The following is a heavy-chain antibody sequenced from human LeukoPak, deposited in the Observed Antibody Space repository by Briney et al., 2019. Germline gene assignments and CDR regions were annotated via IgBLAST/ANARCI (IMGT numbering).Heavy chain of an antibody. J-gene: IGHJ4*02. D-gene: IGHD3-22*01. CDR2: ISGSGGST. CDR1: GFTFSSYS. V-gene: IGHV3-23*01. CDR3: AKRACYGDYYDSSGTFDY. Sequence: GGSLRLSCAASGFTFSSYSMNWVRQAPGKGLEWVSAISGSGGSTYYADSVKGRFTISRDNSKNTLYLQMNSLRAEDTAVYYCAKRACYGDYYDSSGTFDYWGQGTLVTVSS.